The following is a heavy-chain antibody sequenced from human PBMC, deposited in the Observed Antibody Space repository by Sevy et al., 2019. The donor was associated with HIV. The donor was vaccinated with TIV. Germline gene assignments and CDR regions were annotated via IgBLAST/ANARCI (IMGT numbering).Heavy chain of an antibody. CDR1: GYTFTSYG. V-gene: IGHV1-18*04. Sequence: ASVKVSCKASGYTFTSYGISWVRQAPGQGLEWMGWISAYNGNTNYAQKLQGRVTMTTDTSTSTAYMDLRSLKSDDTAVYYCASVALYCGGDCYSGWFDPWGQGTLVTVSS. CDR3: ASVALYCGGDCYSGWFDP. CDR2: ISAYNGNT. D-gene: IGHD2-21*02. J-gene: IGHJ5*02.